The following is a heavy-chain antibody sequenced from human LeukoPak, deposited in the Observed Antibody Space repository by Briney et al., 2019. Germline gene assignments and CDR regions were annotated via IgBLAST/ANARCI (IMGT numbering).Heavy chain of an antibody. Sequence: PGRSLRLSCAASGLTFSNVWMNSVRQAPGKGLEWVGRIKSKTDGGTTDYAGPVKGRFTISRDDSKNTLYLQLNSLRTGDTAVYYCSTGSPASGGLFDYWGQGTLVTVSS. CDR3: STGSPASGGLFDY. J-gene: IGHJ4*02. D-gene: IGHD6-13*01. CDR1: GLTFSNVW. V-gene: IGHV3-15*01. CDR2: IKSKTDGGTT.